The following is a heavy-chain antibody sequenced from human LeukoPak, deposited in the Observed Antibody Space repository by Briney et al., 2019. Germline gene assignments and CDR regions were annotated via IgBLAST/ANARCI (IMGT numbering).Heavy chain of an antibody. J-gene: IGHJ5*02. CDR2: TYYRSKWYN. D-gene: IGHD3-9*01. CDR3: ARDLTYYDILTGYSRWFDP. Sequence: SQTLSLTCAISGDSFSSNSAAWNWIRQSPSRGLEWLGRTYYRSKWYNDYAVSVKSRITINPDTSKNQFSLQLNSVTPEDTAVYYCARDLTYYDILTGYSRWFDPWGQGTLVTVSS. V-gene: IGHV6-1*01. CDR1: GDSFSSNSAA.